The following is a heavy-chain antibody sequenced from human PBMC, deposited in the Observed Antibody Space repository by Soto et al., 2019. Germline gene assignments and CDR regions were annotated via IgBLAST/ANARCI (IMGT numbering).Heavy chain of an antibody. V-gene: IGHV1-69*01. CDR1: GGTFSSYA. CDR2: IIPIFGTA. D-gene: IGHD5-18*01. CDR3: ARPHVIDPAMVTRGALDY. J-gene: IGHJ4*02. Sequence: QVQLVQSGAEVKKPGSSVKVSCKASGGTFSSYAISWVRQAPGQGLEWMGGIIPIFGTANYAQKFQGRVTITADESTSTAYMELSSLRSEDTAVYYYARPHVIDPAMVTRGALDYWGQGTLVTVSS.